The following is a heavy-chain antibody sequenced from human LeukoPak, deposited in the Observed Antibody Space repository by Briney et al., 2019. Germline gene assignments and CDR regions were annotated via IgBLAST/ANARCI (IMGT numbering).Heavy chain of an antibody. CDR3: VKDQAGG. CDR2: ILYDGSQK. D-gene: IGHD6-19*01. V-gene: IGHV3-30*02. J-gene: IGHJ4*02. Sequence: GGSLRLSCEASGFSFSDYGMHWVRQGPGKGLEWVAFILYDGSQKYYADSVKDRFTVSRDNSKNTVYLQMNGLRTEDTAVYYCVKDQAGGWGQGTLVTVSS. CDR1: GFSFSDYG.